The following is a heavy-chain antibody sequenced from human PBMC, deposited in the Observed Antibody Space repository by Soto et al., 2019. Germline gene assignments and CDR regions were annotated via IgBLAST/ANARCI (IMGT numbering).Heavy chain of an antibody. V-gene: IGHV3-23*01. CDR1: GFTFSSYA. CDR3: AKARRPLYGMDV. Sequence: GGSLRLSCAASGFTFSSYAMSWVRQAPGKGLEWVSGISGSGGSTYYADSVKGRFTISRDNSKNTLYLQMNSLRAGDTAVYYCAKARRPLYGMDVWGQGTTVTVSS. J-gene: IGHJ6*02. CDR2: ISGSGGST.